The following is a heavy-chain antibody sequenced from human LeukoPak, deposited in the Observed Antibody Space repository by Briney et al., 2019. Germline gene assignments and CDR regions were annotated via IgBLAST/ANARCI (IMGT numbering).Heavy chain of an antibody. D-gene: IGHD3-22*01. CDR1: GGTFSSYT. V-gene: IGHV1-69*04. CDR3: AREGYYDSSGLRYFDY. J-gene: IGHJ4*02. Sequence: GASVKVSCKASGGTFSSYTISWVRQAPGRGLEWMGRIIPILGIANYAQKFQGRVTITADKSTSTAYMELSSLRSEDTAVYYCAREGYYDSSGLRYFDYWGQGTLVTVSS. CDR2: IIPILGIA.